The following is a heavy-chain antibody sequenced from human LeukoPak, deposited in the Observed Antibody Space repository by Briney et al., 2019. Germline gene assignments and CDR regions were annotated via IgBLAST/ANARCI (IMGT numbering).Heavy chain of an antibody. J-gene: IGHJ6*03. V-gene: IGHV1-46*03. CDR2: IDPSGGST. Sequence: ASVKVSCKASGYTFISYYIHWVRQAPGQGLEWMGIIDPSGGSTTYAQKFQGSVTMTRDTSTNTVYMQLSSLRSEDTAVYYCARRVYCTSASCYHYHYYMDVWGKGTTVTVSS. D-gene: IGHD2-2*01. CDR1: GYTFISYY. CDR3: ARRVYCTSASCYHYHYYMDV.